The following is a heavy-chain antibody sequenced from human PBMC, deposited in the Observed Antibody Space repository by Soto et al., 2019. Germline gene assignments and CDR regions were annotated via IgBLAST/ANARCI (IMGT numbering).Heavy chain of an antibody. Sequence: SETLSLTCAVYGGSFSGYYWFWIRQPPGKGLEWIGYIYYSGSTNYNPSLKSRVTISVDTSKNQFSLKLSSVTAADTAVYYCARTEDIKVAPFDYWGQGTLVTVSS. CDR2: IYYSGST. CDR1: GGSFSGYY. CDR3: ARTEDIKVAPFDY. V-gene: IGHV4-59*08. D-gene: IGHD2-15*01. J-gene: IGHJ4*02.